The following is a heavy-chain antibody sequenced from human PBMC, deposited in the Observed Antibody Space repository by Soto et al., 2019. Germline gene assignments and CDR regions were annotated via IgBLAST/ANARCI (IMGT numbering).Heavy chain of an antibody. CDR2: ISYDGSNQ. CDR3: EKDQASGQGSFDS. J-gene: IGHJ4*02. Sequence: VKLVESGGGVVQPGGSLRLSCAASGFTFNIYGMHWVRQAPDKGLEWVALISYDGSNQYYADSVKGRFTISRDNSKNKLCLQMNSVRADDTAVYYCEKDQASGQGSFDSWGQGTLVTVSS. CDR1: GFTFNIYG. V-gene: IGHV3-30*18.